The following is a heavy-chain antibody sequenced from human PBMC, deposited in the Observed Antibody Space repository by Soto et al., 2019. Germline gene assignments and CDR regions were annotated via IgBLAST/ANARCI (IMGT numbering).Heavy chain of an antibody. CDR3: ARVSAGGYCSSTSCYADY. Sequence: EVQLVESGGGLVQPGGSLRLSCAASGFTFSSYAMHWVRQAPGKGLEYVSAISSNGGSTYYANSVKGRFTISRDNSKNTLYLQMRSLRAEDMAVYYCARVSAGGYCSSTSCYADYWGQGTLVTVSS. V-gene: IGHV3-64*01. CDR1: GFTFSSYA. D-gene: IGHD2-2*01. CDR2: ISSNGGST. J-gene: IGHJ4*02.